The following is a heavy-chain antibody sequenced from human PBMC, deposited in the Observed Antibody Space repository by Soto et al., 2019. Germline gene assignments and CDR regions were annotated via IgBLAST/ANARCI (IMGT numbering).Heavy chain of an antibody. CDR2: IHPSGGST. CDR3: ARCGNPGAFDI. Sequence: ASVKVSCKASGYTSTSHYIHWVRQAPGQGLEWMGIIHPSGGSTSYAQKFQGRVTMTRDTSTSTVYMELSSLRSDDTAVYYCARCGNPGAFDIWGQGTMVTVSS. J-gene: IGHJ3*02. CDR1: GYTSTSHY. V-gene: IGHV1-46*01. D-gene: IGHD2-15*01.